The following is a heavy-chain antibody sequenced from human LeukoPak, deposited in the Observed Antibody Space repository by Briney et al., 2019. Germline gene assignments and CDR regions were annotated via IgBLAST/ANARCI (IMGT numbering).Heavy chain of an antibody. J-gene: IGHJ4*02. CDR1: GFTFDDYG. CDR2: INWNGGST. CDR3: ARGGSYSWGYYFDY. Sequence: GGSLRLSRAASGFTFDDYGMSWVRQAPGKGLEWVSGINWNGGSTGYADSVKGRFTISRDNAKNSLYLQMNSLRAEDTASYYCARGGSYSWGYYFDYWGQGTLVTVSS. D-gene: IGHD1-26*01. V-gene: IGHV3-20*04.